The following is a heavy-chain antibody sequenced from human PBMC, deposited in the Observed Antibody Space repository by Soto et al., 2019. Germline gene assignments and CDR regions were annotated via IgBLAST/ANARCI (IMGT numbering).Heavy chain of an antibody. D-gene: IGHD3-10*01. V-gene: IGHV4-61*01. CDR2: IYYSGST. Sequence: QVQLQESGTGLVKHSETLSLTCTVSVGSVSSGSYYWSWIRQPPGKGLEWIEYIYYSGSTNYNPSLLIRGTISVDTSKNMFSLELSSVTAADTAVYCCAREGMTATRGEVFDYWGQGTLVTVSS. CDR1: VGSVSSGSYY. CDR3: AREGMTATRGEVFDY. J-gene: IGHJ4*02.